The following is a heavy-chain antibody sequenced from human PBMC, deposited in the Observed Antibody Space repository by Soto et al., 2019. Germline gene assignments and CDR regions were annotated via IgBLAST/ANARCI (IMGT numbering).Heavy chain of an antibody. J-gene: IGHJ6*02. CDR1: GFTFSSYA. Sequence: GGSLRLPCAASGFTFSSYAMSWVRQAPGKGLEWVSAISGSGGSTYYADSVKGRFTISRDNSKNTLYLQMNSLRAEDTAVYYCAIARSYYYYGMDVWGQGTTVTVSS. CDR2: ISGSGGST. V-gene: IGHV3-23*01. CDR3: AIARSYYYYGMDV.